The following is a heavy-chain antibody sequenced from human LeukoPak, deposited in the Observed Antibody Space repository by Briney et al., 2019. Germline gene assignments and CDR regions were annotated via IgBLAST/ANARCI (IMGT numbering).Heavy chain of an antibody. CDR3: AKDKAVLGYGELDY. J-gene: IGHJ4*02. D-gene: IGHD4-17*01. Sequence: SLRLSCAASGFTFDDYAMHWVRQAPGKGLEWVSGISWNSGSIGYADSVKGRFTISRDNAKNSLYLQMNSLRAEDTALYYCAKDKAVLGYGELDYWGQGTLVTVSS. CDR1: GFTFDDYA. CDR2: ISWNSGSI. V-gene: IGHV3-9*01.